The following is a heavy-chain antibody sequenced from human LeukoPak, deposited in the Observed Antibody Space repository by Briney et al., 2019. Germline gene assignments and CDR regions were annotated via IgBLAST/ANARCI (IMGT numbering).Heavy chain of an antibody. CDR1: GGSISSYY. CDR3: ARDSGYSYGYGLYYYMDV. CDR2: IYYSGST. J-gene: IGHJ6*03. V-gene: IGHV4-59*01. Sequence: SESLSLTCTVSGGSISSYYWSWIRQPPGKGLEWIGYIYYSGSTNYNPSLKSRVTISVDTSKNQFSLKLSSVTAADTAVYYCARDSGYSYGYGLYYYMDVWGKGTTVTVSS. D-gene: IGHD5-18*01.